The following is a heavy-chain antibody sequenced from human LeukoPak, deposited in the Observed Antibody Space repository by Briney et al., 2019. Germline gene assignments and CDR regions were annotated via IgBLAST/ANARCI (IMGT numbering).Heavy chain of an antibody. Sequence: GASVKVSCKASGGTFSSYAISWVRQAPGQGLEWMGRIIPILGIANYAQKFQGRVTITADKSTSTAYMELSSLRSEDTAVYYCASTAGYSGYDEYFDYGGQGTLVTVSS. CDR1: GGTFSSYA. CDR2: IIPILGIA. V-gene: IGHV1-69*04. D-gene: IGHD5-12*01. J-gene: IGHJ4*02. CDR3: ASTAGYSGYDEYFDY.